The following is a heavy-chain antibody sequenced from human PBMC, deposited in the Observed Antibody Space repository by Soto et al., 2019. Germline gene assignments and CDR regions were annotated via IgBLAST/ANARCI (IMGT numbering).Heavy chain of an antibody. CDR3: ASSYDSSGYALGAFDI. D-gene: IGHD3-22*01. J-gene: IGHJ3*02. V-gene: IGHV4-30-4*01. CDR1: GGSISSGDYY. Sequence: SETLSLTCTVSGGSISSGDYYWSWIRQPPGKGLEWIGYIYYSGSTCYNPSLKSRVTISVDTSKNQFSLKLSSVTAADTAVYYCASSYDSSGYALGAFDIWAQGTMVTVSS. CDR2: IYYSGST.